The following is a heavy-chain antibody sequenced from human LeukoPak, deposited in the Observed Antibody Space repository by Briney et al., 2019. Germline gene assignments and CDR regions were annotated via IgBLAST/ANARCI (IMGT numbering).Heavy chain of an antibody. CDR3: AREGGGYSGYDYDY. J-gene: IGHJ4*02. CDR2: ISSSSSTI. D-gene: IGHD5-12*01. Sequence: PGGSLRLSCAASGFTFSGYSMNWVRQAPGKGLEWVSYISSSSSTIYYADSVKGRFTISRDNAKNSLYMQMNSLRDEDTAVYYCAREGGGYSGYDYDYWGQGTLVTVSS. V-gene: IGHV3-48*02. CDR1: GFTFSGYS.